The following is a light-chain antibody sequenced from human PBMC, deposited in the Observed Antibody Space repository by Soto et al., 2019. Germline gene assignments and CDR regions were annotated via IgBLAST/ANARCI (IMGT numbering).Light chain of an antibody. CDR3: SSYTTSTTVV. CDR2: EVS. CDR1: SSDVGGYNF. V-gene: IGLV2-14*03. J-gene: IGLJ1*01. Sequence: QSALTQPASVFGSPGQSITFSCTGTSSDVGGYNFVSRYQQHPGKAPKLMIYEVSSRPSGVSNRFSGSKSGNTASLTISGLQPEDEADYYCSSYTTSTTVVFGTGTKVTVL.